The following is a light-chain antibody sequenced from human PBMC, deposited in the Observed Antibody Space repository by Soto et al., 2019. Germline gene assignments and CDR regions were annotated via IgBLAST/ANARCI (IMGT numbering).Light chain of an antibody. CDR1: ASNIGNDY. Sequence: QSVLTQPASVSAAPGHKVTISCSGTASNIGNDYVSWYQQLPVEAPQLLIYDNNRRPSGIPDRFSGSRSDTSATLGITGLQTGDEADYYCGAWDSSLNVYVFGTGTKVTVL. CDR2: DNN. V-gene: IGLV1-51*01. J-gene: IGLJ1*01. CDR3: GAWDSSLNVYV.